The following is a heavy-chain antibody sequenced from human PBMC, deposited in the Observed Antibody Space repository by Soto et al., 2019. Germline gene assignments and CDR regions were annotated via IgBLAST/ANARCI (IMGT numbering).Heavy chain of an antibody. CDR1: VYTFTCYY. D-gene: IGHD3-3*01. V-gene: IGHV1-2*02. CDR3: ARGPRITTFGVVIMRHWFDP. Sequence: GXSVKVSCQASVYTFTCYYMHWVRQAPGQGLEWMGWINPNSGGTNYAQKFQGRVTMTRDTSISTAYMELSRLRSDDTAVYYCARGPRITTFGVVIMRHWFDPWRQGTLVTVSS. J-gene: IGHJ5*02. CDR2: INPNSGGT.